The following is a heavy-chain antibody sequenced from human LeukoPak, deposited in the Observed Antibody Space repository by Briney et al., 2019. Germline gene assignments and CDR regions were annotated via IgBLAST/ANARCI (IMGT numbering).Heavy chain of an antibody. V-gene: IGHV1-2*02. Sequence: ASVKVSCKASGYTFTGYYIHWVRHAPGQGLEWMGWINPNSGVTNYAQNFQGRVTMTRDTSISTAYMELSRLTSDDTAVYYCARRGAVPVEYLQYWGQGTLVTVSS. CDR1: GYTFTGYY. D-gene: IGHD6-19*01. CDR2: INPNSGVT. CDR3: ARRGAVPVEYLQY. J-gene: IGHJ1*01.